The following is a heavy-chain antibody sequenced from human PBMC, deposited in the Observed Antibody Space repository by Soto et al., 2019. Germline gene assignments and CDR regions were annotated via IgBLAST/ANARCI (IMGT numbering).Heavy chain of an antibody. J-gene: IGHJ4*01. CDR2: ISSLNHYN. V-gene: IGHV3-11*06. CDR1: GFNFDDYY. CDR3: TRLVSRRYFDS. Sequence: QEQLVESGGGLVEPGGSLRLSCAASGFNFDDYYMSWIRQAPGKGLEYIAYISSLNHYNNYADSVKGRFTISIDKAKNSLELQMSSLRSDDTAVYYWTRLVSRRYFDSLGRGTLVTVS. D-gene: IGHD3-9*01.